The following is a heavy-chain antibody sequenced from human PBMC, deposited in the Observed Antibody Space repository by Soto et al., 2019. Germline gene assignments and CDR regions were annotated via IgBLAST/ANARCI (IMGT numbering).Heavy chain of an antibody. J-gene: IGHJ6*02. CDR3: ARARRHYGMDV. CDR2: ISYDGSNK. CDR1: GFTFSSYA. V-gene: IGHV3-30-3*01. Sequence: VGSLRLSCAASGFTFSSYAMHWVRQAPGKGLEWVAVISYDGSNKYHADSVKGRFTISRDNAKNSLYLQMNSLRAEDTAVYYCARARRHYGMDVWGQGTTVTVSS.